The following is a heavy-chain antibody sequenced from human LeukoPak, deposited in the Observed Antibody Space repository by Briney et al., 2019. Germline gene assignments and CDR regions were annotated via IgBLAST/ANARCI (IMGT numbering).Heavy chain of an antibody. V-gene: IGHV3-7*03. CDR1: GFTFSSYW. CDR2: IKQDGSEK. J-gene: IGHJ4*02. CDR3: SRDPRHNDY. Sequence: SGGSLRLSCAASGFTFSSYWMSWVRQAPGKGLEWVANIKQDGSEKYYVDSVKGRFTISRDNAKNSLYLHMNSLTVEDTAVYYCSRDPRHNDYWGQGTLVTVSS.